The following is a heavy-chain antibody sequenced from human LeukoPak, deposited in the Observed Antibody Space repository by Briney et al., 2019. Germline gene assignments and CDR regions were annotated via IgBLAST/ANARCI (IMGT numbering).Heavy chain of an antibody. V-gene: IGHV4-59*01. CDR2: ISYSGTT. CDR3: ARGKMDFDY. CDR1: GGAISSYY. D-gene: IGHD5-24*01. J-gene: IGHJ4*02. Sequence: SETLSLTCTVSGGAISSYYWSWIRQPPGKGLEWIGYISYSGTTNYNPSLRIRVTISVDSSKNQFSLKLSSVTAADTAVYYCARGKMDFDYWGQGTLVTVSS.